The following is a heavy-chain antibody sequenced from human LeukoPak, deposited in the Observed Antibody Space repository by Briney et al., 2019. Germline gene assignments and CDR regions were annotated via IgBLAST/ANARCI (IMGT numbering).Heavy chain of an antibody. V-gene: IGHV1-46*03. J-gene: IGHJ4*02. CDR3: ACWGGGNQGH. D-gene: IGHD4-23*01. CDR2: INPSGGST. CDR1: GYTFTSYY. Sequence: ASVKVSCKASGYTFTSYYMHWVRQAPGQGLEWMGIINPSGGSTSYAQKFQGRVTMTRDTSTSTVYMELSGLRSDDTAVYYCACWGGGNQGHWGQGTLVTVPS.